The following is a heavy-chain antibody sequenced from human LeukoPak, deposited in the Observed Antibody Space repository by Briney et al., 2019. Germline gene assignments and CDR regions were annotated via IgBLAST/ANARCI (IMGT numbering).Heavy chain of an antibody. J-gene: IGHJ2*01. V-gene: IGHV4-39*01. D-gene: IGHD6-19*01. CDR3: ARQDLRSSGWTAWWYFDL. CDR2: IYYSGST. Sequence: SETLSLTCTISGGSISSSSYYWGWIRQPPGKRLEWIGSIYYSGSTYYNPSLKSRVTISVDTSKNQFSLKLSSVTAADTAVYYCARQDLRSSGWTAWWYFDLWGRGTLVTVSS. CDR1: GGSISSSSYY.